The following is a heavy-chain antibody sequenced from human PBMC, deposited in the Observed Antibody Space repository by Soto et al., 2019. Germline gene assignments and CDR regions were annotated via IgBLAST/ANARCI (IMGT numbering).Heavy chain of an antibody. D-gene: IGHD2-21*01. V-gene: IGHV4-31*03. J-gene: IGHJ4*02. CDR3: VRDMQLWRLDS. CDR1: GGPIISGGYY. Sequence: SETLSLTCTVSGGPIISGGYYWSWIRQHPGKGLEWIGYIYYSGDTYYNPSLESRLIMSLDTSKNTLYLHMNSLRAEDTAVYYCVRDMQLWRLDSWGQGTLVTVSS. CDR2: IYYSGDT.